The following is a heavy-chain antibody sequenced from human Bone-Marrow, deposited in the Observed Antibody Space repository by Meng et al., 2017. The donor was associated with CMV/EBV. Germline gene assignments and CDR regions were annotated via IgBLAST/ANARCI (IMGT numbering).Heavy chain of an antibody. V-gene: IGHV1-18*01. J-gene: IGHJ6*02. CDR3: ARDPPYYDFWSGPILPGYGMDV. D-gene: IGHD3-3*01. Sequence: ASVKVSCKASGGTFSSYAISWVRQAPGQGLEWMGWISAYNGNTNYAQKPQGRVTMTTDTSTSTAYMELRSLRSDDTAVYYCARDPPYYDFWSGPILPGYGMDVWGQGTTVTVSS. CDR1: GGTFSSYA. CDR2: ISAYNGNT.